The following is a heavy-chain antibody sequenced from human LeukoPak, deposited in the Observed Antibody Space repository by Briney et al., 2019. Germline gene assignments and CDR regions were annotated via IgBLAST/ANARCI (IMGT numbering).Heavy chain of an antibody. CDR3: ARVAAHWFDP. CDR2: VYYRGNT. CDR1: GGSISSGDYY. D-gene: IGHD6-25*01. J-gene: IGHJ5*02. Sequence: SETLSLTCTVSGGSISSGDYYWSWIRQSPGKGLEWNGFVYYRGNTYYNPSLKSRVTISIETVKNQFSLRLSSVTAADTAVYYCARVAAHWFDPWGQGTLVTVSS. V-gene: IGHV4-30-4*01.